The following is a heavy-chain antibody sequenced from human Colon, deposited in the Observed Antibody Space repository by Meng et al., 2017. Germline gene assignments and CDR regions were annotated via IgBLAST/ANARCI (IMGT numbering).Heavy chain of an antibody. CDR3: AAIFGLGPGY. CDR1: GGSINSSDW. J-gene: IGHJ4*02. CDR2: IFHSGST. D-gene: IGHD3-3*01. Sequence: QVPLQASEPVLVKPSGTLSPTCDVSGGSINSSDWWSWVRQPPGKGLEWIAEIFHSGSTNYKSSLKSRATISVDRSKNQFSLKLSSVTAADTAVYYCAAIFGLGPGYWGQGTLVTVSS. V-gene: IGHV4-4*02.